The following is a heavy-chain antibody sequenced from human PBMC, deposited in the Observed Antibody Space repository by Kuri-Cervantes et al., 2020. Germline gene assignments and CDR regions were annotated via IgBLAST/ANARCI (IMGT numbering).Heavy chain of an antibody. D-gene: IGHD4-17*01. V-gene: IGHV3-48*03. J-gene: IGHJ3*02. CDR2: ISSSGSTI. CDR1: GFTFSNYA. CDR3: ARDRLGATVTPTDAFDI. Sequence: GGSLRLSCAAPGFTFSNYAMNWVRQAPGKGLEWVSYISSSGSTIYYADSVKGRFTISRDNAKNSLYLQMNSLRAEDTAVYYCARDRLGATVTPTDAFDIWGQGTMVTVSS.